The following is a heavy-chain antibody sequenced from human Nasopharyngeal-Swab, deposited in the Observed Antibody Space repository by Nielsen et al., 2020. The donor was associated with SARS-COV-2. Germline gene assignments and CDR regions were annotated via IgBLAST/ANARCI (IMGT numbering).Heavy chain of an antibody. D-gene: IGHD1-26*01. CDR3: ARDRVSGSYVDY. V-gene: IGHV3-30-3*01. CDR2: ISYDGSNK. Sequence: WIPQPPGKGLEWVAVISYDGSNKYYADSVKGRFTISRDNSKNTLYLQMNSLRAEDTAVYYCARDRVSGSYVDYWGQGTLVTVSS. J-gene: IGHJ4*02.